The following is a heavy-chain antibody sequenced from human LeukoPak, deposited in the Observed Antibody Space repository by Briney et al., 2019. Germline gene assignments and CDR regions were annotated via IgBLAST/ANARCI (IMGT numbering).Heavy chain of an antibody. CDR2: ISGSGGST. D-gene: IGHD6-19*01. CDR1: GFTVSSNY. J-gene: IGHJ4*02. Sequence: QSGGSLRLSCAASGFTVSSNYMSWVRQAPGKGLEWVSAISGSGGSTYYADSVKGRFTISRDNSKNTLYLRMNSLRAEDTAVYYCAKDPIAVTGTRSFDYWGQGTLVTVSS. CDR3: AKDPIAVTGTRSFDY. V-gene: IGHV3-23*01.